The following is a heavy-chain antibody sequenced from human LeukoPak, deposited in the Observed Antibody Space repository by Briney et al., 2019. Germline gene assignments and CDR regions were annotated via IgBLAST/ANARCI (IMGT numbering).Heavy chain of an antibody. Sequence: ASVKVSCKASGYTFITHGLTWVRQAPGQGLEWMGWISAYNGNTNYAQKLQGRVTMTTDTSTSTAYMELRSLRSDDTAVYYCARDLRNPVVVRQPLGYWGQGTLVTVSS. J-gene: IGHJ4*02. CDR2: ISAYNGNT. D-gene: IGHD3-22*01. CDR3: ARDLRNPVVVRQPLGY. V-gene: IGHV1-18*01. CDR1: GYTFITHG.